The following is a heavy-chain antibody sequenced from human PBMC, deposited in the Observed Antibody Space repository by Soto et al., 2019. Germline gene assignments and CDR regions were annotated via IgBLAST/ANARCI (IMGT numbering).Heavy chain of an antibody. CDR3: ARGSGHDYSV. V-gene: IGHV3-48*01. CDR2: ISSYSSTL. Sequence: PGGSLRLSCAASGFTFSTYSMNWVRQAPGKGLEWVSYISSYSSTLYYADSVQGRFTISRDNAKNSLYLQMNSLRAEDTAVYYCARGSGHDYSVWGQGTLVTVSS. J-gene: IGHJ4*02. D-gene: IGHD5-12*01. CDR1: GFTFSTYS.